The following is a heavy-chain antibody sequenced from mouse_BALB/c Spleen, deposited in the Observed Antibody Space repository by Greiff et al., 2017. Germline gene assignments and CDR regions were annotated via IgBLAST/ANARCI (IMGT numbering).Heavy chain of an antibody. V-gene: IGHV14-3*02. CDR3: ARNRNYAMDY. Sequence: EVQRVESGAELVKPGASVKLSCTASGFNIKDTYMHWVKQRPEQGLEWIGRIDPANGNTKYDPKFQGKATITADTSSNTAYLQLSSLTSEDTAVYYCARNRNYAMDYWGQGTSVTVSS. CDR1: GFNIKDTY. CDR2: IDPANGNT. J-gene: IGHJ4*01.